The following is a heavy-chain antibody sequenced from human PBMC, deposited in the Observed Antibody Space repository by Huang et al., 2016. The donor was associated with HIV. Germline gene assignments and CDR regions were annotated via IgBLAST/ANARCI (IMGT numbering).Heavy chain of an antibody. CDR2: IIPICETT. CDR3: ARESNIVVVPHTIKFFDY. CDR1: GGSLSNHV. D-gene: IGHD2-2*01. Sequence: QVQLVQSGAEVKKPGSSVKVSCKASGGSLSNHVFSWVRQGPGQGLEWMGGIIPICETTNYAQKFQGRVTITADESTGTAYLELSSLRSEDTAVYFCARESNIVVVPHTIKFFDYWGQGTLVTVSS. J-gene: IGHJ4*02. V-gene: IGHV1-69*01.